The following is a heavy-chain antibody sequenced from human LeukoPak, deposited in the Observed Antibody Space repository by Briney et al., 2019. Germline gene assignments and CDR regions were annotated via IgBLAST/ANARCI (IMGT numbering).Heavy chain of an antibody. CDR1: GYSFTSYW. J-gene: IGHJ4*02. V-gene: IGHV5-51*01. D-gene: IGHD6-13*01. Sequence: GESLKISCKGFGYSFTSYWIGWVRQMPGKGLEWMGIVYPGDSDTRYSPSFQGHVTISADKSIGTAYLQWRSLKASDTAMYYCARQGYTASSRFDSWGQGTLVTVSS. CDR3: ARQGYTASSRFDS. CDR2: VYPGDSDT.